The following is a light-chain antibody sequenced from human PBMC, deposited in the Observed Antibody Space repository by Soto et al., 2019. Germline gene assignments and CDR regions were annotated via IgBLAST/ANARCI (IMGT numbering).Light chain of an antibody. Sequence: EIVLTQSPGTLSLSPGERATLSCRASQSVSSSYLAWYQQKPGQAPRLLIYGASSRATGIPDRFSGSGSGTDFTRTISILEPEDVAVYYCQQYGSARGTFGGGTKVEIK. CDR2: GAS. CDR3: QQYGSARGT. CDR1: QSVSSSY. V-gene: IGKV3-20*01. J-gene: IGKJ4*01.